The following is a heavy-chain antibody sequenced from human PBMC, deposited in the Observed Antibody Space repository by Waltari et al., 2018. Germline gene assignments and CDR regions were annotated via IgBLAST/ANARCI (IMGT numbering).Heavy chain of an antibody. CDR1: GYTFTSYA. J-gene: IGHJ5*02. V-gene: IGHV1-3*01. CDR2: INAGNGNT. D-gene: IGHD1-26*01. CDR3: ARDRGGSYLRGWFDP. Sequence: QVQLVQSGAEVKKHGASVKVSCKASGYTFTSYAMHWVRQAPGQRLAWMGWINAGNGNTKYSQKFKGRVTITRDTSASTAYMELSSLRSEDTAVYYCARDRGGSYLRGWFDPWGQGTLVTVSS.